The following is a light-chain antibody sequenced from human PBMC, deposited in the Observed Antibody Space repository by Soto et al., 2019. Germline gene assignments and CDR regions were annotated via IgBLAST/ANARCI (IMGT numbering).Light chain of an antibody. J-gene: IGKJ1*01. CDR1: QGFSSY. CDR3: LQLTSYPRT. CDR2: TES. Sequence: DIQLTQSPSFLSASVGDRVTITCRASQGFSSYLAWYQQKPGTAPKLLLYTESTLQSGVPSRFGGSGSGTQFTLTISSLQPEDFATYYCLQLTSYPRTFGQGNQGEIK. V-gene: IGKV1-9*01.